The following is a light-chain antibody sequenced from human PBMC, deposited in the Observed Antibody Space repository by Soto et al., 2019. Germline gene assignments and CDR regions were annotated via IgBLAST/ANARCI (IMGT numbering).Light chain of an antibody. V-gene: IGLV2-14*01. J-gene: IGLJ2*01. CDR1: SNDVGSYNF. CDR3: SSYTSSSTLVV. CDR2: EVT. Sequence: QSVLAQPASVSGSPGQSITISCTGSSNDVGSYNFVSWYQQYPGKAPKLVIYEVTNRPSGVSHRFSGSKSGNTASLTISGLQAEDEADYYCSSYTSSSTLVVFGGGTKVTVL.